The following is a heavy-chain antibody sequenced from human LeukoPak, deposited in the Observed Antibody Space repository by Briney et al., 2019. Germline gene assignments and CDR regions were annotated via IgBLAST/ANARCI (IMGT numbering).Heavy chain of an antibody. CDR2: MNPNSGNT. V-gene: IGHV1-8*01. CDR1: GYTFTSYD. Sequence: GASVTVSCKASGYTFTSYDINWVRQAPGQGLEWMGWMNPNSGNTGYAQKFQGRVTMTRNTSISTAYMELSSLRSEDTAVYYCARPTRYYYYYYGMDVWGQGTTVTVSS. J-gene: IGHJ6*02. CDR3: ARPTRYYYYYYGMDV.